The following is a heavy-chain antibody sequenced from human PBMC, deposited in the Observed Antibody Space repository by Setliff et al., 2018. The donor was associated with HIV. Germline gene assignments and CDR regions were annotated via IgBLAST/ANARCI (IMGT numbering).Heavy chain of an antibody. CDR1: GDTFNKYA. V-gene: IGHV1-69*10. J-gene: IGHJ6*02. CDR3: ARHGDFDTYYNSMDV. D-gene: IGHD3-9*01. CDR2: IILFLDIT. Sequence: GASVKVSCKVSGDTFNKYAISWVRQAPGQGLEWMGGIILFLDITNYAPRFQDRLTIDADKFTRTVYMQLSSLRSEDTAVYYCARHGDFDTYYNSMDVWGQGTKVTVSS.